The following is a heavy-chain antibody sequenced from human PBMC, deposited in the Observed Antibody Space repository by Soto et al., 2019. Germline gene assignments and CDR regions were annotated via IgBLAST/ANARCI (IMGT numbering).Heavy chain of an antibody. J-gene: IGHJ4*02. V-gene: IGHV3-9*01. CDR2: ISWNSASV. D-gene: IGHD5-18*01. CDR1: GFTFDDYA. CDR3: AKDFTTMVRMCDY. Sequence: GGSLRLSCAASGFTFDDYAMHWVRQAPGKGPEWVSGISWNSASVGYADSVKGRFTISRDNAKKSLYLQMNSLKAEDTAVYFCAKDFTTMVRMCDYWGQGTLVTVSS.